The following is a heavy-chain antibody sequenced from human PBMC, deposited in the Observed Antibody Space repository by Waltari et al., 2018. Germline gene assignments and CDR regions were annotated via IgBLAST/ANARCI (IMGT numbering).Heavy chain of an antibody. Sequence: SSYGMHWVRQAPGKGLEWVAVIWYDGSNKYYADSVKGRFTISRDNSKNTLYLQMNSLRAEDMAVYYCARAHSGSYLMSAFDIWGQGTMVTVSS. J-gene: IGHJ3*02. D-gene: IGHD1-26*01. V-gene: IGHV3-33*01. CDR1: SSYG. CDR3: ARAHSGSYLMSAFDI. CDR2: IWYDGSNK.